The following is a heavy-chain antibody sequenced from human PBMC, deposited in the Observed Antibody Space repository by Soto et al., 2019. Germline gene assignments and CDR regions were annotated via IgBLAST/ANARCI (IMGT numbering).Heavy chain of an antibody. J-gene: IGHJ3*02. V-gene: IGHV4-34*01. CDR2: INHSGST. CDR3: ARADYDSRSAFDI. Sequence: SETLSLTCAVYGGSFSGYYWSWIRQPPGKGLEWIGEINHSGSTNYNPSLKSRVTISVDTSKNQFSLKLSSVTAADTAVYYCARADYDSRSAFDIWGQGTMVTVSS. D-gene: IGHD3-22*01. CDR1: GGSFSGYY.